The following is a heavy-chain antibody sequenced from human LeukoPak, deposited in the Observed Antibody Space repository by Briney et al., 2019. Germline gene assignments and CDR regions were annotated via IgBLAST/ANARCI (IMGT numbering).Heavy chain of an antibody. V-gene: IGHV3-23*01. Sequence: PGGSLRLSCAASGFTFSSYWMTWVRQAPGKGLEWVSSISGSGGSTYYADSVKGLFTISRDNSKNTLYLQMNSLRAGDTAVYYCAKEGNEIYGYGLFDYWGQGTLVTVSS. CDR2: ISGSGGST. CDR3: AKEGNEIYGYGLFDY. CDR1: GFTFSSYW. J-gene: IGHJ4*02. D-gene: IGHD5-18*01.